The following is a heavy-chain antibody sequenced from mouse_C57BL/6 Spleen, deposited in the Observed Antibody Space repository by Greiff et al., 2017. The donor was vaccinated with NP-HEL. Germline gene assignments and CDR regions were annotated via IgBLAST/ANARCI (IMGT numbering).Heavy chain of an antibody. Sequence: EVQLVESGGGLVKPGGSLKLSCAASGFTFSSYAMSWVRQTPEKRLEWVATISDGGSYTYYPDNVKGRFTISRDNAKNNLYLQMSHLKSEDTAMYYWARTAGTGYFDYWGQGTTLTVSS. D-gene: IGHD4-1*01. CDR2: ISDGGSYT. J-gene: IGHJ2*01. CDR1: GFTFSSYA. CDR3: ARTAGTGYFDY. V-gene: IGHV5-4*01.